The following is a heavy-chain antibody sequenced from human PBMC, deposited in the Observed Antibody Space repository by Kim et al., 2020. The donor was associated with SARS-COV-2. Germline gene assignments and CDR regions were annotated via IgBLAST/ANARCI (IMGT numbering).Heavy chain of an antibody. CDR1: GGSISSGGYY. V-gene: IGHV4-31*03. CDR2: IYYSGST. J-gene: IGHJ5*02. D-gene: IGHD5-12*01. Sequence: SETLSLTCTVSGGSISSGGYYWSWIRQHPGKGLEWIGYIYYSGSTYYNPSLKSRVTISVDTSKNQFSLKLSSVTAADTAVYYCARVESEWLRWTHLGNNWFDPWGQGTLVTVSS. CDR3: ARVESEWLRWTHLGNNWFDP.